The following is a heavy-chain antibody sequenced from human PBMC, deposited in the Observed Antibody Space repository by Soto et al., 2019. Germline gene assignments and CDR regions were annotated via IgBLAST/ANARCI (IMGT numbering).Heavy chain of an antibody. D-gene: IGHD4-17*01. V-gene: IGHV1-69*01. Sequence: QVQLVQSGAEVKKPGSSVKVSCKASGVTFSSYAISWVRQAPGQGVEWMGGSIAIFGTANYAQKFQGRVTITADESTSKDYLELSSLRSADTAVYYCASSGIATVVTLTAGYAFDIWGQGTMVTVSS. CDR2: SIAIFGTA. CDR1: GVTFSSYA. J-gene: IGHJ3*02. CDR3: ASSGIATVVTLTAGYAFDI.